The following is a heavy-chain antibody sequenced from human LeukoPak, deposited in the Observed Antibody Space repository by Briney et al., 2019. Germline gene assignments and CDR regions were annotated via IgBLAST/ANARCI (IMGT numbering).Heavy chain of an antibody. D-gene: IGHD5-24*01. J-gene: IGHJ4*02. CDR2: ISGSGGST. CDR1: GFTFSSYA. V-gene: IGHV3-23*01. Sequence: GGSLRLSCAASGFTFSSYAMSWVRQAPGKGLEWVSAISGSGGSTYYADSAKGRFTISRDNSKNTLYLQMNSLRAEDTAVCYCAKAFEGYNSFDYGGQGTLVTVSS. CDR3: AKAFEGYNSFDY.